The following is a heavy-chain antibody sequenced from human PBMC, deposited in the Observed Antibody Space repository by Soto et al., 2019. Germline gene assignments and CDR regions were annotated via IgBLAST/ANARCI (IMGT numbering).Heavy chain of an antibody. J-gene: IGHJ6*02. CDR3: ARGGAAAGTMNYYYDGMDV. CDR1: GGSISSSSYY. D-gene: IGHD6-13*01. CDR2: IYYSGST. V-gene: IGHV4-39*01. Sequence: QLQLQESGPGLVKPSETLSLTCTVSGGSISSSSYYWGWIRQPPGKGLEWIGGIYYSGSTYYNPSLKSRVTISVDTSKNQFSLKLSSVTAADTAVYYCARGGAAAGTMNYYYDGMDVWGQGTTVTVSS.